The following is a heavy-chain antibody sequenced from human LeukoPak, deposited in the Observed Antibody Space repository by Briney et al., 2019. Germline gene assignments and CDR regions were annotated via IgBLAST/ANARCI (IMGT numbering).Heavy chain of an antibody. V-gene: IGHV3-48*02. CDR2: ISSTNRTI. CDR3: ARCGNYDC. CDR1: GFTFSSYS. Sequence: GGSLPVSRAASGFTFSSYSMSWVRQAPGKGLEWVSHISSTNRTIYFADSVKGRFTISRDNAKNSLYLQMNSLRDEDTALYYCARCGNYDCWGQGTLVIVSS. J-gene: IGHJ4*02. D-gene: IGHD1-1*01.